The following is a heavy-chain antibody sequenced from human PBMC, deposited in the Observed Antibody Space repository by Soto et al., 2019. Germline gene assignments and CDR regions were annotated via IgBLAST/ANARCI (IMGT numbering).Heavy chain of an antibody. CDR3: ARDKPDYYDSSGYYGGIDAFDI. Sequence: SVNVSCKSSGGTFSSYSISWVRQAPGQGLECMGGIIPIFGTANYAQKFQGRVTITADKSTSTAYMELSSLRSEDTAVYYCARDKPDYYDSSGYYGGIDAFDIWGQGTMVTVSS. D-gene: IGHD3-22*01. CDR1: GGTFSSYS. J-gene: IGHJ3*02. CDR2: IIPIFGTA. V-gene: IGHV1-69*06.